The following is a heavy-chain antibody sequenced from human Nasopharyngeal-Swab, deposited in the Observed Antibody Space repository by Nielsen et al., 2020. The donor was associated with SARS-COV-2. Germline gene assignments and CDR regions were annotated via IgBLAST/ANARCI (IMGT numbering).Heavy chain of an antibody. CDR2: IKSKTDGGTT. Sequence: ESLKLSFASSGFTFRNAWLRLVRQAPGQGLEWVGRIKSKTDGGTTDYAAPVKGRFTISRDDSKHTLYLQMNSLKTEDTAVYYCTTDYYDSSGYYLREDYWGKGTLVTVSS. V-gene: IGHV3-15*01. J-gene: IGHJ4*02. D-gene: IGHD3-22*01. CDR3: TTDYYDSSGYYLREDY. CDR1: GFTFRNAW.